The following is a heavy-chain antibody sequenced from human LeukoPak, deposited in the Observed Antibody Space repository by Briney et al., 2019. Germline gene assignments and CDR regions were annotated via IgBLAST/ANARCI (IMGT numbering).Heavy chain of an antibody. CDR2: ISSSSSYI. CDR3: ARDATPGSSWYPNWFDP. V-gene: IGHV3-21*01. D-gene: IGHD6-13*01. J-gene: IGHJ5*02. Sequence: GGSLRLSCAASGFTFSSYSMNWVRQAPGKGLEWVSSISSSSSYIYYADSVKGRFTISRDNAKNSLYLRMNSLRAEDTAVYYCARDATPGSSWYPNWFDPWGQGTLVTVSS. CDR1: GFTFSSYS.